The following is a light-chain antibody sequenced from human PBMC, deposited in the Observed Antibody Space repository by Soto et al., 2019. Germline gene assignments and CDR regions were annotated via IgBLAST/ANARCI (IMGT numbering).Light chain of an antibody. Sequence: EIVLTQSPATLSLSPGERATLSCRASQSVSSYLAWYQQKPGQAPRLLIYDASDRATGIPARFSGSGSGPDFPLTISSLEPEDFAVYYCQQRSNWPPVYTFGQGTKLEIK. J-gene: IGKJ2*01. CDR2: DAS. V-gene: IGKV3-11*01. CDR3: QQRSNWPPVYT. CDR1: QSVSSY.